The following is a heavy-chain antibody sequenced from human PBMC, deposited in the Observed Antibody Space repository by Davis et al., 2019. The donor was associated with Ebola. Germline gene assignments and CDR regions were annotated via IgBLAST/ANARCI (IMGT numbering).Heavy chain of an antibody. J-gene: IGHJ5*02. D-gene: IGHD2-2*01. CDR2: INPNSGGT. V-gene: IGHV1-2*02. CDR1: GYTFTGYY. Sequence: ASVKVSCKASGYTFTGYYMHWVRQAPGQGLEWMGWINPNSGGTNYAQKFQGRVTLTRDTSISTTYMDLIRLTSDDTAVYFCTRGHSYCSTTNCNSNWFDPWGQGTLVTVSS. CDR3: TRGHSYCSTTNCNSNWFDP.